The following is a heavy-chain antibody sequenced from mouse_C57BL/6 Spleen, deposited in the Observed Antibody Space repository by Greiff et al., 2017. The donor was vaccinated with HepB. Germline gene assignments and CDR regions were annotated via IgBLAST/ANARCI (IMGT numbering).Heavy chain of an antibody. J-gene: IGHJ2*01. D-gene: IGHD2-10*02. CDR1: GFTFSSYA. V-gene: IGHV5-9-1*02. CDR3: TRVEYGNDLDY. CDR2: ISSGGDYI. Sequence: EVQLQESGEGLVKPGGSLKLSCAASGFTFSSYAMSWVRQTPEKRLEWVAYISSGGDYIYYADTLKGRFTISRYNARNTLYLQMSSLKSEDTAMYYCTRVEYGNDLDYWGQGTTLTVSS.